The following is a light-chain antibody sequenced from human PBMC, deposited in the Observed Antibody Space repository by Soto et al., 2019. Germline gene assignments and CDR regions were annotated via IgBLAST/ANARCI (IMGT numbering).Light chain of an antibody. CDR3: QQYGTAPIT. CDR1: QSVASGH. V-gene: IGKV3-20*01. J-gene: IGKJ5*01. Sequence: EIVLTQSPGTLSLSTGERATLSCRASQSVASGHLAWYQQTPGQAPRLLVSDASSRATGIPDRFSGSASGTDFTLTISRLEPEDSAMYYCQQYGTAPITFGQGARLEIK. CDR2: DAS.